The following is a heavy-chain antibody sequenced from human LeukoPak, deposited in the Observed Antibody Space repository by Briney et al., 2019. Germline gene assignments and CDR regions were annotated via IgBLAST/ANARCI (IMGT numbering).Heavy chain of an antibody. CDR1: GFTFSSYW. CDR2: INSDGSST. J-gene: IGHJ4*02. Sequence: GGSLRLSCAASGFTFSSYWMHWVRQAPGKGLLWVSRINSDGSSTSYADSVKGRFTISRDNAKNTLYLQMNSLRAEDTAVYYCARGKAGGYDFYYWGQGTLVTVSS. D-gene: IGHD5-12*01. CDR3: ARGKAGGYDFYY. V-gene: IGHV3-74*01.